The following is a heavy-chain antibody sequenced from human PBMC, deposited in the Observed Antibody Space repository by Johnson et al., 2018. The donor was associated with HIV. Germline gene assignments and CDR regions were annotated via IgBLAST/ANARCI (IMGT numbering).Heavy chain of an antibody. V-gene: IGHV3-30-3*02. J-gene: IGHJ3*02. D-gene: IGHD1-1*01. CDR1: GFTFSSYA. Sequence: QVQLVESGGGVVQPGRSLRLSCKASGFTFSSYAMHWVRQAPGKGLEWVAVISYDGSNKYYADSVKGRFTISRDNSKNTLYLQMNSLRAEDTAVYYCAKDRTGFDAFDIWGQGTMVTVSS. CDR2: ISYDGSNK. CDR3: AKDRTGFDAFDI.